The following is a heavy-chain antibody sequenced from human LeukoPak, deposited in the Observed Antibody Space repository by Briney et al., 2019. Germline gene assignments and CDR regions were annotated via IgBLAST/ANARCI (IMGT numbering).Heavy chain of an antibody. CDR3: TRNDDFWSGYSLT. CDR1: GFTFSGSV. D-gene: IGHD3-3*01. CDR2: IRSKANSYAT. J-gene: IGHJ5*02. Sequence: GGSLRLSCAASGFTFSGSVMYWVRQASGKGLAWVGRIRSKANSYATAYAASVKGRFTNSRDDSKNTAYLQMNSLKTEDTAVYYCTRNDDFWSGYSLTWGQGTLVTVSS. V-gene: IGHV3-73*01.